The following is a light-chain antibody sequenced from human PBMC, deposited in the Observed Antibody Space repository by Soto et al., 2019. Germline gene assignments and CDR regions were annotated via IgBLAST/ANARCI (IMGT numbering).Light chain of an antibody. V-gene: IGLV2-23*01. Sequence: QSALTQPASVSGSPGQSITVSCTGTNTDVGGYNYVSWYQHRPGKAPRLMIFEGTKRPSGVSDRFSASKSGYTASLTISGLRAEDEANYYCCSYAGGTTWVFGGGTKLTVL. CDR1: NTDVGGYNY. CDR3: CSYAGGTTWV. CDR2: EGT. J-gene: IGLJ3*02.